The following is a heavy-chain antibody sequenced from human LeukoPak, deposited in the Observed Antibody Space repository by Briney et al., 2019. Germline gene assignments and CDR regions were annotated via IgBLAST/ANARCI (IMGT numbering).Heavy chain of an antibody. CDR1: GFTFSSYG. D-gene: IGHD5-18*01. Sequence: GGSLRLSCAASGFTFSSYGMHWVRQAPGKGLEWVAFIRYDGSNKYYADSVKGRFTISRDNSKNTLYLQMNSLRAEDTAVYYCAKEDTAMASKWFDPWGQGTLVTVSS. J-gene: IGHJ5*02. V-gene: IGHV3-30*02. CDR3: AKEDTAMASKWFDP. CDR2: IRYDGSNK.